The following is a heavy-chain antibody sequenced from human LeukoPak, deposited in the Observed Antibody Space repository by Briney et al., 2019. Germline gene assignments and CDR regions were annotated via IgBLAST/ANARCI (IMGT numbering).Heavy chain of an antibody. V-gene: IGHV3-7*01. J-gene: IGHJ4*02. D-gene: IGHD3-3*02. CDR1: GFTFSSYW. Sequence: PGGSLRLSCAASGFTFSSYWMSWVRQAPGKGLEWVANIKQDGSEKYYVDSVKGRFTISRDNAKNSLYLQMNSLRAEDTAVYYCARGQFWSGYPHYFDYWGQGTLVTVSS. CDR3: ARGQFWSGYPHYFDY. CDR2: IKQDGSEK.